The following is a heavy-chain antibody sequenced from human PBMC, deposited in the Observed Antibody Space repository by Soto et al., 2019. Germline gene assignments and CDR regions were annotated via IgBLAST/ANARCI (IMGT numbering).Heavy chain of an antibody. CDR3: AKDTTVTTEGAFDI. CDR1: GFTFDDYA. V-gene: IGHV3-9*01. D-gene: IGHD4-4*01. CDR2: ISWNSGSI. Sequence: GGSLRLSCAASGFTFDDYAMHWVRQAPGKGLEWVSGISWNSGSIGYADSVKGRFTISRDNAKNSLYLQMNSLRAEDTALYYCAKDTTVTTEGAFDIWGQGTMVTVSS. J-gene: IGHJ3*02.